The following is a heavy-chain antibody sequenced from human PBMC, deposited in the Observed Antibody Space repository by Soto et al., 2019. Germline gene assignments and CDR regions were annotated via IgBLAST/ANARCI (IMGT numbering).Heavy chain of an antibody. CDR3: ATDARGDDYGDYADYYYGMDV. Sequence: SETLSLTCTVSGGSISSSSYYWGWIRQPPGKGLEWIGSIYYSGSTYYNPSLKSRVTISVDTSKNQFSLKLSSVTAADTAVYYCATDARGDDYGDYADYYYGMDVWGQGTTVT. V-gene: IGHV4-39*01. J-gene: IGHJ6*02. D-gene: IGHD4-17*01. CDR2: IYYSGST. CDR1: GGSISSSSYY.